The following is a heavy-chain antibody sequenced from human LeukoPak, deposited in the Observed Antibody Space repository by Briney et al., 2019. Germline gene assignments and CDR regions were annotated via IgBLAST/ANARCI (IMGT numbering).Heavy chain of an antibody. Sequence: GASVKVSCKASGYTFTGYYMHWVRQAPGQGLEWMGWINPNSGGTNYAQKFQGRVTMTRDTSISTAYMELSRLRSDDTAVYYCARDLKYYYDSSGYYNYYYYMDVWGKGTTVTVSS. CDR3: ARDLKYYYDSSGYYNYYYYMDV. CDR2: INPNSGGT. J-gene: IGHJ6*03. D-gene: IGHD3-22*01. V-gene: IGHV1-2*02. CDR1: GYTFTGYY.